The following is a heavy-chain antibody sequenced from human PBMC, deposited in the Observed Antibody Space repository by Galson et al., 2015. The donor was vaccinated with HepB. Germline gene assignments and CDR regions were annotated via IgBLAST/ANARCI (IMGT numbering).Heavy chain of an antibody. D-gene: IGHD6-13*01. Sequence: TLSLTCTVSGGSISSSSYYWGWIRQPPGKGLEWIGSIYYSGSTYYNPSLKSRVTISVDTSKNQFSLKLSSVTAADTAVYYCARQLAAAGPYNWFDPWGQGTLVTVSS. CDR1: GGSISSSSYY. CDR3: ARQLAAAGPYNWFDP. V-gene: IGHV4-39*01. CDR2: IYYSGST. J-gene: IGHJ5*02.